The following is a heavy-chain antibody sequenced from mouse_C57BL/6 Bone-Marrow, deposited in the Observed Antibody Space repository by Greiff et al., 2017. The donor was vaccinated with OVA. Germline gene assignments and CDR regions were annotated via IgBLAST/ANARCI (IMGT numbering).Heavy chain of an antibody. Sequence: QVQLKQSGPELVKPGASVKISCKVSGYTFTDHTIHWMKQRPEQGLEWIGYIYPRDGSTKYNEKFKGKATLTADKSSSTAYMQLNSLTSEDSAVYFCARPLITTVVATGEFDYWGQGTTLTVSS. J-gene: IGHJ2*01. V-gene: IGHV1-78*01. CDR3: ARPLITTVVATGEFDY. CDR1: GYTFTDHT. D-gene: IGHD1-1*01. CDR2: IYPRDGST.